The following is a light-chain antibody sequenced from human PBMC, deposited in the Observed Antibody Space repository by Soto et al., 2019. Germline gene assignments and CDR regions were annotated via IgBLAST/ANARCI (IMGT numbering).Light chain of an antibody. Sequence: QAVVTQPPSASGTPGQRLTISCSGSSSNIGSNAVSWYQQLPGTAPKLLIYTNNQRPSGVIDRFSGSKSGTSASLAISGLQSEDEADYYCAAWDAGLNGYVFGTGTKLTVL. CDR2: TNN. CDR1: SSNIGSNA. V-gene: IGLV1-44*01. CDR3: AAWDAGLNGYV. J-gene: IGLJ1*01.